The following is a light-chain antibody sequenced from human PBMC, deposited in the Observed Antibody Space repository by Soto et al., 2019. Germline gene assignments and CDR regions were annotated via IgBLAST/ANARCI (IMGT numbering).Light chain of an antibody. J-gene: IGKJ4*01. CDR3: QQSYSTLLT. V-gene: IGKV1-39*01. Sequence: DIQMTQSPSSLSASVGDRVTITCRASRSISSYLNWYQQKPGKAPKLLIYAAFSLQSGVPSRFSGSGSGTDFTLTISSLQPEDFATYYCQQSYSTLLTFGGGIKVDIK. CDR1: RSISSY. CDR2: AAF.